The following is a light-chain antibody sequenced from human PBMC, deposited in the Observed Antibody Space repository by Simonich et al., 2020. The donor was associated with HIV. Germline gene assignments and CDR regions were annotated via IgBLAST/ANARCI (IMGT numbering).Light chain of an antibody. V-gene: IGLV4-69*01. J-gene: IGLJ3*02. Sequence: QLVLTQSPSASASLGASVKLTCTLSRGHSSYAIAWHQQQPEKGPRYLRKLNSDGSHSKGDGIPDRFSGSSSGAERYLTISSLQAEDEADYHCQTWGTGIWVFGGGTKLTVL. CDR2: LNSDGSH. CDR1: RGHSSYA. CDR3: QTWGTGIWV.